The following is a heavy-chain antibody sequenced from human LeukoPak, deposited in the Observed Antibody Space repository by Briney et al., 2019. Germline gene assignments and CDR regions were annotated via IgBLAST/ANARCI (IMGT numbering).Heavy chain of an antibody. CDR3: ARDPETYYYDSSGYYHDY. Sequence: GGSLRLSCAASGFTFSSYSMNWVRPAPGKGLEWVSSISSSSGYIYYADSVKGRFTISRDNAKNSLYLQMNSLRAEDTAVYYCARDPETYYYDSSGYYHDYWGQGNLVTVSS. V-gene: IGHV3-21*01. CDR1: GFTFSSYS. J-gene: IGHJ4*02. CDR2: ISSSSGYI. D-gene: IGHD3-22*01.